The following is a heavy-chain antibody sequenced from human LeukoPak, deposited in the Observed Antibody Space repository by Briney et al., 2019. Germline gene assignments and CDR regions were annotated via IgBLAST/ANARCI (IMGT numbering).Heavy chain of an antibody. J-gene: IGHJ4*02. D-gene: IGHD6-13*01. CDR1: GYSISSGYY. Sequence: PSETLSLTCSVSGYSISSGYYWGWIRQPPGKGLEWMGIIYQSGKTYCNPSLESRATISVDTSKNQFSLKMNSMTAADTAMYYCARGLPGGQLSRYDYWGQGTLVTVSS. V-gene: IGHV4-38-2*02. CDR3: ARGLPGGQLSRYDY. CDR2: IYQSGKT.